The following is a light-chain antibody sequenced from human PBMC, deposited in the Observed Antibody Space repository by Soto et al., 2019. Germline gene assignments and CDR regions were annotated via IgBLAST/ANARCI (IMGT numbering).Light chain of an antibody. CDR1: SSDVGSYNY. V-gene: IGLV2-14*01. J-gene: IGLJ2*01. CDR3: SSYVNYNTFVI. CDR2: EVS. Sequence: QSALTQPASVSGSPGQSITISCTGTSSDVGSYNYVAWYQQFPGKTPKVIITEVSNRPSGVSNRFSGSKSGNTASLTISGLQAEDEADYYCSSYVNYNTFVIFGGGTKVTVL.